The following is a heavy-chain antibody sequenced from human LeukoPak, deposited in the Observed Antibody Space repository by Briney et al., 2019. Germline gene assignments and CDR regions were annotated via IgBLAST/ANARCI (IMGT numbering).Heavy chain of an antibody. Sequence: GGSLRLSCAASGFTLSSYWMHWVRQAPGKGLVWVSRINSDGSSTSYADSVKGRFTISRDNAKNTLYLQMNSLRAEDTAVYYCARGGYDFWSGPDYWGQGTLVTVSS. J-gene: IGHJ4*02. CDR1: GFTLSSYW. V-gene: IGHV3-74*01. CDR3: ARGGYDFWSGPDY. CDR2: INSDGSST. D-gene: IGHD3-3*01.